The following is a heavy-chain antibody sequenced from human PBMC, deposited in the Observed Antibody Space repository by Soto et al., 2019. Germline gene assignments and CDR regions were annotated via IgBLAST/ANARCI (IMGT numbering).Heavy chain of an antibody. J-gene: IGHJ6*02. V-gene: IGHV3-11*06. CDR1: GFTFSDYY. CDR3: ARVFYDYVWGSYMHYYYGMDV. CDR2: ISSSSSYT. D-gene: IGHD3-16*01. Sequence: QVQLVESGGGLVKPGGSLRLSCAASGFTFSDYYMSLIRPAPGKGLEGFSYISSSSSYTNYADSVKGRFTISRDNAKNSLYLQMNSLRAEDTAVYYCARVFYDYVWGSYMHYYYGMDVWGQGTTVTVSS.